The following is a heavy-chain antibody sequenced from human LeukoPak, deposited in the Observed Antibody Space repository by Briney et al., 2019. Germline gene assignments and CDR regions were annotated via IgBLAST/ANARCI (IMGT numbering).Heavy chain of an antibody. CDR1: GFTFSSYS. J-gene: IGHJ4*02. Sequence: GGSLRLSCAASGFTFSSYSMNWVRQAPGKGLEWVSSISSSSSYIYYADSVQGRFTISRDNSKNTLNLQMNSLRVEDTAVYYCAKDRVRGRTGTTSAFDYWGQGTLVTVSS. D-gene: IGHD1-1*01. CDR2: ISSSSSYI. CDR3: AKDRVRGRTGTTSAFDY. V-gene: IGHV3-21*01.